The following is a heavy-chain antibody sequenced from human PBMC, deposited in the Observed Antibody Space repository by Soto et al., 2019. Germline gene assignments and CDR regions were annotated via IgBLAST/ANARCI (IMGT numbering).Heavy chain of an antibody. CDR3: GRKSQGSVTVNGKWYFDL. J-gene: IGHJ2*01. Sequence: EVQLLESGGGLLQPGGSLRLSCAASGFTFGGYAMNWVRQAPGKGLEWVSGISGGGDATFYTDSVKGRFTISRDNSGNTLYLQMNSLRAEDTAVYFCGRKSQGSVTVNGKWYFDLWGRGTLVTVSS. D-gene: IGHD4-4*01. CDR2: ISGGGDAT. CDR1: GFTFGGYA. V-gene: IGHV3-23*01.